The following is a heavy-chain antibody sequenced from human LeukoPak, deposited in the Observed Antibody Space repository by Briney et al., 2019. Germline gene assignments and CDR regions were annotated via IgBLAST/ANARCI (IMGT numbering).Heavy chain of an antibody. CDR2: IKPDGSAK. D-gene: IGHD3-3*01. V-gene: IGHV3-7*04. CDR1: GFTFNSYW. J-gene: IGHJ3*01. Sequence: GGSLRLSCAVSGFTFNSYWMSWVRQAPGKGLEWVANIKPDGSAKYYIDSVKGRFTISRDNAKNSLYLQMNSLRAGDTAVYYCARGDFWSGDYTDAFDVWGQGTMVTVSS. CDR3: ARGDFWSGDYTDAFDV.